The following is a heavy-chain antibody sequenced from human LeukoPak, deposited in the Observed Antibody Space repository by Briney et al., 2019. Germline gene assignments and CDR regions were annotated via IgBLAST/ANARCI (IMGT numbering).Heavy chain of an antibody. Sequence: PGGSLRLSSAASGFTFSSYSVNWVRQAPGKGLEWVSYISSSSSTIYYADSVKGRFTISRDNAKNSLYLQMNSLRDEDTAVYYSARGATYYYDSSGYGFIDYWGQVTLVTVSS. V-gene: IGHV3-48*02. CDR1: GFTFSSYS. CDR2: ISSSSSTI. D-gene: IGHD3-22*01. J-gene: IGHJ4*02. CDR3: ARGATYYYDSSGYGFIDY.